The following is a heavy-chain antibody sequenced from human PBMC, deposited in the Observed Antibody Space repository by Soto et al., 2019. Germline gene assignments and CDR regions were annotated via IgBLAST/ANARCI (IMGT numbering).Heavy chain of an antibody. CDR3: ATGRSDVVPGAMDT. Sequence: QVQLQESGPGLVKPSETLSLSCTVSGGSFSSYYCNWVRKSAGKGLEWIGRIYASGSTTYNPSLKSRLTMSVDTSKNQCSLRLTSMTAADTAVYDCATGRSDVVPGAMDTWGQGTLVTVSS. D-gene: IGHD2-2*01. J-gene: IGHJ5*02. CDR1: GGSFSSYY. V-gene: IGHV4-4*07. CDR2: IYASGST.